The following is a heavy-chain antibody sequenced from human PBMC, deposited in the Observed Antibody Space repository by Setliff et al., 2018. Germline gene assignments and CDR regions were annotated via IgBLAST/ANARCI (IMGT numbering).Heavy chain of an antibody. J-gene: IGHJ4*02. CDR3: ARGGTYRYFDY. CDR2: VYYSGAA. V-gene: IGHV4-59*01. CDR1: GDSISAAS. Sequence: PSETLSLTCNVSGDSISAASIMAWIRQPPGKGLECIGYVYYSGAAKYDPSLKSRVTMSVDTSKTQFSLKLNSMTTADTAVYYCARGGTYRYFDYWGQGTLVTVSS.